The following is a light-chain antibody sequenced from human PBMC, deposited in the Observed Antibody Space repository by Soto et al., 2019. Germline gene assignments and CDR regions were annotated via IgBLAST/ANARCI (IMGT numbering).Light chain of an antibody. CDR3: SSYTSSSCYV. CDR1: SSDVGGYNY. Sequence: QSALTQPASVSGSPGQSITISCTGTSSDVGGYNYVSWYQQHPGKAPKLMIYEVSNRPSGVSNRFSGSKSGNTASLTISGLQAEDEADYYCSSYTSSSCYVFGKGKKVTV. CDR2: EVS. J-gene: IGLJ1*01. V-gene: IGLV2-14*01.